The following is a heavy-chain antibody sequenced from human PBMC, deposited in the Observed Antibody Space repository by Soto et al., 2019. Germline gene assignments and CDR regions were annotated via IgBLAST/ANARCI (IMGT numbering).Heavy chain of an antibody. CDR2: ISSSSSTI. J-gene: IGHJ5*02. CDR1: GFTFSSYS. CDR3: AREAESSSSWVNWFDP. V-gene: IGHV3-48*01. Sequence: EVQLVESGGGLVQPGGSLRLSCAASGFTFSSYSMNWVRQAPGKGLEWVSYISSSSSTIYYADSVKGRFTISRDNAKNSLYLQMNSLRAEDRAVYYCAREAESSSSWVNWFDPWGQGTLVTVSS. D-gene: IGHD6-13*01.